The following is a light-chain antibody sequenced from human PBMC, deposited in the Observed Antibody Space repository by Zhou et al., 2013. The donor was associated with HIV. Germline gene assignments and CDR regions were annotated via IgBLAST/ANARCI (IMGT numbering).Light chain of an antibody. Sequence: ETLLTQSPGTLSLSPGEGATLSCRASQSVSSSYLAWYQQKPGQAPRLLIYDASIRPTGIPDRFSGSGSGTDFTLTIARLEPEDFATYFCQKYDNAPRTFGQGTKV. CDR2: DAS. J-gene: IGKJ1*01. CDR1: QSVSSSY. CDR3: QKYDNAPRT. V-gene: IGKV3-20*01.